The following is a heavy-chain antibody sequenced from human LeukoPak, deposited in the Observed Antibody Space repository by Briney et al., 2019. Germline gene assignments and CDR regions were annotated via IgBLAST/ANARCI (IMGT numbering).Heavy chain of an antibody. D-gene: IGHD3-16*01. CDR1: GGSISSSSYY. CDR3: ARQFMSTFDI. J-gene: IGHJ3*02. Sequence: SETLSLTCTVSGGSISSSSYYWGWIRQPPGKGLEWIGSIYYSGSTYYNPSLKSRVTISVDTSKNQFSLKLSSVTAADTAVYYRARQFMSTFDIWGQGTMVTVSS. CDR2: IYYSGST. V-gene: IGHV4-39*01.